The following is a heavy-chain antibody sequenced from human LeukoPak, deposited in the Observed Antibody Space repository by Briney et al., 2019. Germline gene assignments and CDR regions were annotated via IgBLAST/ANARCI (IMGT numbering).Heavy chain of an antibody. CDR2: INHSGST. J-gene: IGHJ6*03. CDR1: GGSFSGYY. Sequence: SETPSLTCAVYGGSFSGYYWSWIRQPPGKGLEWIGEINHSGSTNYNPSLKSRVTISVDTSKNQFSLKLSSVTAADTAVYYCARRNYYYYMDVWGKGTTVTVSS. CDR3: ARRNYYYYMDV. V-gene: IGHV4-34*01.